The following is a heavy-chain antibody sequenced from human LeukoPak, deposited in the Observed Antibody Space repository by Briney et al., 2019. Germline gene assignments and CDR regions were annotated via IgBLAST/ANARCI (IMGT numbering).Heavy chain of an antibody. CDR3: ARDPRGPTTYDHSGRDTLDY. Sequence: GGSLRLSCAASGFTFSSYTLHWVRPAPGKGLAWVAVMLYDGETAYYADSVKGRFTVSRDNSKNSLYLQMNSLRHEDTAVYYCARDPRGPTTYDHSGRDTLDYWGQGTLVTVSS. CDR1: GFTFSSYT. CDR2: MLYDGETA. D-gene: IGHD3-22*01. V-gene: IGHV3-30*04. J-gene: IGHJ4*02.